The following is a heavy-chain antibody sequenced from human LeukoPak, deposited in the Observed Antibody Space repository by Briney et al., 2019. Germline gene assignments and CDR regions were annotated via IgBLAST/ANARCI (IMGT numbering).Heavy chain of an antibody. CDR2: IKQDGSEK. V-gene: IGHV3-7*01. D-gene: IGHD3-10*01. Sequence: PGGSLRLSCAASGFTFSSYRMSWVRQAPGKGLEWVANIKQDGSEKYYVDSVKGRFTISRDNAKNSLYLQMNSLRAEDTAVYYCARDSRYYGSGSYYNYWGQGTLVTVSS. CDR3: ARDSRYYGSGSYYNY. J-gene: IGHJ4*02. CDR1: GFTFSSYR.